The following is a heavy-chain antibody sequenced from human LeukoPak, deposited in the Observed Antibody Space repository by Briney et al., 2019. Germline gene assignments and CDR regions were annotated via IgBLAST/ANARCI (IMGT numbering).Heavy chain of an antibody. CDR1: GFSFGNYG. CDR2: INYHGGGK. D-gene: IGHD6-6*01. CDR3: ARASTEYSVTDGFDT. Sequence: PGGSLRLSCAASGFSFGNYGMHWVRQAPGKGLEWVAVINYHGGGKFYADSVKGRFTISRDDAKSSVYLEMTSLRAEDTAVYYCARASTEYSVTDGFDTWGPGTLVTVSS. J-gene: IGHJ5*02. V-gene: IGHV3-33*08.